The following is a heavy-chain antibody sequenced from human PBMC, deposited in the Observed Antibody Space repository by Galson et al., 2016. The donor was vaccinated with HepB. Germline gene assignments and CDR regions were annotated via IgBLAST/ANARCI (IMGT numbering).Heavy chain of an antibody. CDR3: SRLGFVVWGTYRGGPADY. CDR2: VFYDGYT. J-gene: IGHJ4*02. Sequence: SETLSLTCSVSGDSIRSSSYFWGWIRQPPGKELEWIGSVFYDGYTFYNPSLQSRVTISVDTSKNHFSLKLSSVTAAVTAVYYCSRLGFVVWGTYRGGPADYWGQGTLVSVSS. V-gene: IGHV4-39*02. D-gene: IGHD3-16*02. CDR1: GDSIRSSSYF.